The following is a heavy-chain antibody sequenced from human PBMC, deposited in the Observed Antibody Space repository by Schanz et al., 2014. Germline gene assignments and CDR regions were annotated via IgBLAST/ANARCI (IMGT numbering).Heavy chain of an antibody. V-gene: IGHV3-11*01. Sequence: QVQLVDSGGGLVKPGGSLRLSCTASGFPFSDYFMAWIRQPPGRGLEWVSYIGNGGVTIYYADSVKGRFTISRDNSKTSLYLKMNSLRAEDTAVYYCATIGGSVFDYWAQGTLVTVSS. CDR3: ATIGGSVFDY. CDR2: IGNGGVTI. D-gene: IGHD3-10*01. J-gene: IGHJ4*02. CDR1: GFPFSDYF.